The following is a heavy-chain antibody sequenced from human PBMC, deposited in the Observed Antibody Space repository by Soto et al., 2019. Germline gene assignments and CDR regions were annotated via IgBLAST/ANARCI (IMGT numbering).Heavy chain of an antibody. J-gene: IGHJ6*02. CDR1: GFTFSGYS. CDR3: ARGFRNGFNV. D-gene: IGHD2-8*01. Sequence: EVQLVESGGGLVQPGGSLRLSCVASGFTFSGYSINWVRQARGKGLEWVSYISGPSIYIYYADSVKGRFTISRDNAKSAVYLQMNSLRAEDTAVYYCARGFRNGFNVWGQGTTVSVSS. CDR2: ISGPSIYI. V-gene: IGHV3-21*01.